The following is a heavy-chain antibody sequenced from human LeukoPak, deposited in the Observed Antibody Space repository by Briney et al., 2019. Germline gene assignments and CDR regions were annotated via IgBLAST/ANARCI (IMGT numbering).Heavy chain of an antibody. CDR2: IYSSGTT. CDR3: ARVSPIPAAGSSYYFAMDV. Sequence: SETLSLTCTVSGGSISSYYWSWIRQPAAKGLEWIGRIYSSGTTTYNPSFKSRVTMSLGTSNNQLSLKLTPVTAADTAVYYCARVSPIPAAGSSYYFAMDVWGQGTTVTVSS. D-gene: IGHD6-13*01. V-gene: IGHV4-4*07. CDR1: GGSISSYY. J-gene: IGHJ6*02.